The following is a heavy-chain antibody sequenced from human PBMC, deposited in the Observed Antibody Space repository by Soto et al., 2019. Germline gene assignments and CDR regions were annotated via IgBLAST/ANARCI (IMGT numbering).Heavy chain of an antibody. V-gene: IGHV3-23*01. D-gene: IGHD1-1*01. J-gene: IGHJ4*02. CDR2: ISGSGGST. CDR1: GFTFTTYA. Sequence: EVQLLESGGGLVQPGGSLRLSCAASGFTFTTYAMSWVRQAPGKGLEWVSAISGSGGSTYYADSVKGRFTISRDNSKNTLYLQMNSLRAEETAVYYCAKQAGVMATTYGHFDHRGQGTLVTVSS. CDR3: AKQAGVMATTYGHFDH.